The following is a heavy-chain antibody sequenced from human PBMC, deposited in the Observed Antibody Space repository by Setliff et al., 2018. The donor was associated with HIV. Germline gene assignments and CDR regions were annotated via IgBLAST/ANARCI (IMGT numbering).Heavy chain of an antibody. CDR2: ISGSGDTI. Sequence: AGGSLRLSCAASGFTFSSFAMTWVRQAPGKGLECVSGISGSGDTIYYADSVKGRFIISRHNSNNTLYLQMNSLRAEDSAMYYCARDRGRGMAPSGILDYYYMDVWGKGTTVTVSS. CDR3: ARDRGRGMAPSGILDYYYMDV. D-gene: IGHD6-13*01. CDR1: GFTFSSFA. V-gene: IGHV3-23*01. J-gene: IGHJ6*03.